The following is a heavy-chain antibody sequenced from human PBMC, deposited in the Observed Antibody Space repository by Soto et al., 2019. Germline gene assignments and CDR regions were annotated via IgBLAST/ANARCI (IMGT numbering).Heavy chain of an antibody. J-gene: IGHJ4*02. D-gene: IGHD3-3*01. V-gene: IGHV2-5*02. CDR2: IYWDDDK. Sequence: QITLKESGPTLVKPTQTLTLTCTFSGFSLSTSGVGVGWIRQPPGKALEWLALIYWDDDKRYSPSLKSRLTITKDTSKNQVVLTMTNMDPVDTATYYCAHRRSITIFGVYFDYWGQGTLVTVSS. CDR1: GFSLSTSGVG. CDR3: AHRRSITIFGVYFDY.